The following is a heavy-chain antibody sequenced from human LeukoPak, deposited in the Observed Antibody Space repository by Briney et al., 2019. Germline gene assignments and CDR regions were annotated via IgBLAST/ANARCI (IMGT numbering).Heavy chain of an antibody. CDR2: IYYSGST. J-gene: IGHJ3*02. V-gene: IGHV4-59*01. CDR3: AREGIAAARNAFYI. CDR1: GGSISSYY. Sequence: SETLSLTCTVSGGSISSYYWSWIRQPPGKGLEWIGYIYYSGSTNYNPSLKSRVTISVDTSKNQFSLKLSSVTAADTAVYYCAREGIAAARNAFYIWGQGTMVTVSS. D-gene: IGHD6-13*01.